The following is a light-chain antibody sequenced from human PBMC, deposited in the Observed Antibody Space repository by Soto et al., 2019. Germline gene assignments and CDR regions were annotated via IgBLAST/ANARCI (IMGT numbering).Light chain of an antibody. CDR3: QSHDRSLSGSV. CDR1: SSNIGAGYD. J-gene: IGLJ3*02. Sequence: QSVLTQPPSVSGAPGQGVTISCTGSSSNIGAGYDVHWYQQLPGAAPKVLIYGNSNRPSGVPDRFSGSKSGTSASLAITGLQAEDEADYYCQSHDRSLSGSVFGGGTQLTVL. CDR2: GNS. V-gene: IGLV1-40*01.